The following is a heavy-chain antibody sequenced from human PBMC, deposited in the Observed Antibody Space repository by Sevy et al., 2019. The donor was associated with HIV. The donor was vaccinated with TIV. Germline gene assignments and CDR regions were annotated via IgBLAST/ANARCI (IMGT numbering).Heavy chain of an antibody. D-gene: IGHD3-22*01. CDR1: GSTLSQMA. Sequence: ASVKVSCKVSGSTLSQMAMHWVRQAPGKGLEWMATFDPGDAETIYTQKLQGRVTMTEDTSRDTAYMELSNLRSEDTAVYYCATTKDYYESSGEPFDYWGQGTLVTVSS. V-gene: IGHV1-24*01. CDR3: ATTKDYYESSGEPFDY. J-gene: IGHJ4*02. CDR2: FDPGDAET.